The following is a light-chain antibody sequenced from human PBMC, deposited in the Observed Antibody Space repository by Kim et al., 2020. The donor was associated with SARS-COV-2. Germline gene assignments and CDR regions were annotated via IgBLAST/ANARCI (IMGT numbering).Light chain of an antibody. CDR3: QQTYST. V-gene: IGKV1-39*01. CDR1: QSIKNY. Sequence: DIQMTQSPSSLSASVGDRVTITCRASQSIKNYLNWYQQKPGRAPNLLIYGASNLQSGVLSRFSGGGSGTEFTLTISSLQPEDSATYYCQQTYSTFGQGTKLEI. J-gene: IGKJ2*01. CDR2: GAS.